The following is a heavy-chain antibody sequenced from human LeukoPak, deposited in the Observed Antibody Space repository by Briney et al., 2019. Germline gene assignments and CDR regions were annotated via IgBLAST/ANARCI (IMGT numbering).Heavy chain of an antibody. CDR2: IYHSGST. D-gene: IGHD6-13*01. CDR3: ARQGRSSSSEPFDI. Sequence: SETLSLTCAVSGYSISSGYYWGWIRQPPGKGLEWIGSIYHSGSTYYNPSLKSRVTISVDTSKNQFSLKLSSVTAADTAVSYCARQGRSSSSEPFDIWGQGTMVTVSS. V-gene: IGHV4-38-2*01. J-gene: IGHJ3*02. CDR1: GYSISSGYY.